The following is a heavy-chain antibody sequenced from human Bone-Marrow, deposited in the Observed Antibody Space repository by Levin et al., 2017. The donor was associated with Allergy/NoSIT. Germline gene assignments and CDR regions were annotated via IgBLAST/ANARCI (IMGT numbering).Heavy chain of an antibody. Sequence: GGSLRLSCAASGFTFSGSAMHWVRQASGKGLEWVGRIRSKANSYATAYAASVKGRFTISRDDSKDTAYLQMNSLKTEDTAVYYCTSTYCSGGSCYSDYWGQGTLVTVSS. J-gene: IGHJ4*02. D-gene: IGHD2-15*01. CDR3: TSTYCSGGSCYSDY. V-gene: IGHV3-73*01. CDR2: IRSKANSYAT. CDR1: GFTFSGSA.